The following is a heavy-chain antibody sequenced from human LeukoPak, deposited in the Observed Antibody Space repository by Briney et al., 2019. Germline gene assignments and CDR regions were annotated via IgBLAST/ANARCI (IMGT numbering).Heavy chain of an antibody. CDR3: ARGHSGYYDY. D-gene: IGHD3-22*01. CDR2: IYASGIT. Sequence: SETLSLTCTVSGGSISGYYWSWIRQPAGKGLEWIGRIYASGITNYNPSLKSRVTMSLDTSKNQFSLEVSSVTAADTAVYYCARGHSGYYDYWGQGTLVTVSS. V-gene: IGHV4-4*07. J-gene: IGHJ4*02. CDR1: GGSISGYY.